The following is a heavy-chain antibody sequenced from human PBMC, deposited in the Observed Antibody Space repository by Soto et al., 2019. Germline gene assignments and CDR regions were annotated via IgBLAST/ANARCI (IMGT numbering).Heavy chain of an antibody. D-gene: IGHD6-19*01. CDR1: GYTFTSYG. V-gene: IGHV1-18*04. J-gene: IGHJ6*02. Sequence: GASVKVSCKASGYTFTSYGISWVRQAPGQGLEWMGWISAYNGNTNYAQKHQGRVTMTTDTSTSTAYMELRSLRSDDTAVYYCARDLWAGVAVAGYYYYYGMDVWGQGTTVTVSS. CDR2: ISAYNGNT. CDR3: ARDLWAGVAVAGYYYYYGMDV.